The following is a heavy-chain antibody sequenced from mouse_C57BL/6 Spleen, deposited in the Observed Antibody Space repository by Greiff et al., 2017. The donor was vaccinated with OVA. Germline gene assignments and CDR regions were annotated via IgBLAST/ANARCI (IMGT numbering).Heavy chain of an antibody. J-gene: IGHJ4*01. CDR2: INTNNGGT. V-gene: IGHV1-26*01. D-gene: IGHD2-1*01. Sequence: EVQLQQSGPELVKPGASVKISCKASGYTFTDYYMNWVKQSHGKSLEWIGDINTNNGGTSYNQKFKGKATLTVDKSSSTAYMELRSLTSEDSAVYYCAREGFNYPGYYAMDYWGQGTSVTVSS. CDR3: AREGFNYPGYYAMDY. CDR1: GYTFTDYY.